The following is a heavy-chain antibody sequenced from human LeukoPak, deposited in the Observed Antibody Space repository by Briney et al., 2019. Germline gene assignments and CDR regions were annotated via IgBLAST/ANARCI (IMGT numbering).Heavy chain of an antibody. Sequence: PGGSLRLSCAASGFPFNKYAMSWVRQAPGKGLEWVSSISAATGTTYYAGSVRGRFSMSRDNPQNTLYLQMNSLRAEDTAVYYCVKRAEDSSGYYLYYFDYWGQGTLVTVSS. CDR1: GFPFNKYA. CDR3: VKRAEDSSGYYLYYFDY. D-gene: IGHD3-22*01. V-gene: IGHV3-23*01. CDR2: ISAATGTT. J-gene: IGHJ4*02.